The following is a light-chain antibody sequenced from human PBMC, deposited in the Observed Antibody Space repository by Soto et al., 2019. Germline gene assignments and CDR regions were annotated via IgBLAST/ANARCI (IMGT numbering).Light chain of an antibody. J-gene: IGKJ1*01. Sequence: EILLTQSPGTLSLSPGESATLSCRASRSVINYLAWYQQKPGQAPRLLIYGASSRATGIPDRFSGSGSGTGFTLTISRLEPEDFAVYYCQQYGSSRTFGQGTKVDIK. CDR1: RSVINY. CDR2: GAS. CDR3: QQYGSSRT. V-gene: IGKV3-20*01.